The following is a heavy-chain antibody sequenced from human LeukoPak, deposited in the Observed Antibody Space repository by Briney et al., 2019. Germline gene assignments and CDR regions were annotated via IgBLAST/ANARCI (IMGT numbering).Heavy chain of an antibody. Sequence: ASVKVSCKASGYTFTAYDLNWVRQATGQGLEWMGRMNPNSGDTGYAQKFQGRVTMTRNTSISTAYMELSSLRSEDTAVYYCAKGGHSSGWPSNWFDPWGQGTLVTVSS. CDR1: GYTFTAYD. CDR3: AKGGHSSGWPSNWFDP. J-gene: IGHJ5*02. CDR2: MNPNSGDT. D-gene: IGHD6-19*01. V-gene: IGHV1-8*01.